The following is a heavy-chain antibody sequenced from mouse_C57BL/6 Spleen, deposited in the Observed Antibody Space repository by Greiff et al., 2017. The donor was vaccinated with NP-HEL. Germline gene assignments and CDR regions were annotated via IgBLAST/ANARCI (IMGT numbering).Heavy chain of an antibody. D-gene: IGHD1-1*01. CDR3: TRGIHGLYGSSYGYFDV. J-gene: IGHJ1*03. V-gene: IGHV1-15*01. CDR1: GYTFTDYE. Sequence: LQESGAELVRPGASVTLSCKASGYTFTDYEMHWVKQTPVHDLEWIGAIDPETGGTAYNQKFKGKAILTADKSSSTAYMELRSLTSEDSAVYYCTRGIHGLYGSSYGYFDVWGTGTTVTVSS. CDR2: IDPETGGT.